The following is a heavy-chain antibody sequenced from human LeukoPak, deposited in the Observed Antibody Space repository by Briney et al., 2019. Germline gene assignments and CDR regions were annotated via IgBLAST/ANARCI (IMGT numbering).Heavy chain of an antibody. CDR1: GFTVSSNY. V-gene: IGHV3-66*01. CDR2: IYSGGST. Sequence: GGSLRLSCAASGFTVSSNYMSWVRQAPGKGLEWVSVIYSGGSTYYADSVKGRFTISRDNSKNTLYLQMNSLGAEDTAVYYCARSPGATPPRDAFDIWGQGTMVTVSS. CDR3: ARSPGATPPRDAFDI. D-gene: IGHD1-26*01. J-gene: IGHJ3*02.